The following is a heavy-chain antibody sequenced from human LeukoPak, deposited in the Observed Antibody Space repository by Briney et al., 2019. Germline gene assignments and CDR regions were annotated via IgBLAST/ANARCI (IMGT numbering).Heavy chain of an antibody. D-gene: IGHD3-22*01. CDR3: AKVYDSSGYSALDY. V-gene: IGHV3-23*01. CDR1: GFTFSSYA. Sequence: GGSLRLSCVASGFTFSSYAMSWVRLAPGKGLEWDSGVSASAYSTFYADSVKGRFTISRDNSKNTMSLHMNSLRAEDTAVYYRAKVYDSSGYSALDYWGQGTLVTVSS. J-gene: IGHJ4*02. CDR2: VSASAYST.